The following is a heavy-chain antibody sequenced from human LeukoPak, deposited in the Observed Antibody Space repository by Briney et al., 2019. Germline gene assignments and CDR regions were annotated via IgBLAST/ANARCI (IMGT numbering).Heavy chain of an antibody. CDR3: ARGFYGNYYYYGMDV. CDR1: GGSISSYY. D-gene: IGHD3-16*01. CDR2: IYYSGST. Sequence: SETLSLTCTVSGGSISSYYWSWIRQPPGKGQEWIGYIYYSGSTNYNPSLKSRVTISVDTSKNQFSLKLSSVTAADTAVYYCARGFYGNYYYYGMDVWGKGTTVTVSS. J-gene: IGHJ6*04. V-gene: IGHV4-59*01.